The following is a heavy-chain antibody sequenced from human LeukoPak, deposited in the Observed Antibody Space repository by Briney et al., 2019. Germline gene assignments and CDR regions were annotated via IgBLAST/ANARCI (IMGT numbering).Heavy chain of an antibody. V-gene: IGHV4-34*01. CDR3: ARVGTDCSGGSCYDWFDP. CDR1: GGSFSGYY. J-gene: IGHJ5*02. D-gene: IGHD2-15*01. Sequence: SETLSLTCAVYGGSFSGYYWSWIRQPPGKGLEWIGEINHSGSTNYNPSLKSRVTISVDTSKNQFSLKLSSVTAADTAVYYCARVGTDCSGGSCYDWFDPWGQGTLVTVSS. CDR2: INHSGST.